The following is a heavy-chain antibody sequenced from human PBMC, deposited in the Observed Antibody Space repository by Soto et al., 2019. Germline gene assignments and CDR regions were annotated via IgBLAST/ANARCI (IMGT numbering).Heavy chain of an antibody. CDR2: IYYSGST. J-gene: IGHJ5*02. CDR1: GGFTSTCNYY. CDR3: ARIGVGDSSGWYFRNGRFDP. V-gene: IGHV4-30-4*01. D-gene: IGHD6-13*01. Sequence: SETLSLTCTVSGGFTSTCNYYWSWIRQAPGKGLEWIGYIYYSGSTYYNPSLKSRVTISVDTSKNQFSLKLSSVTAADTAVYYCARIGVGDSSGWYFRNGRFDPWGQGTQVT.